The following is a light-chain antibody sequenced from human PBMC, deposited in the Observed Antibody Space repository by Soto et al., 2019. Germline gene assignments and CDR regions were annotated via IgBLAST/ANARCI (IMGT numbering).Light chain of an antibody. Sequence: DIQMTQSPSSLSASVGDRVTITCRASQCTRNDLGWYQQKPGKAPKRLIYAASSLLSQVPPRFSGSGSGTEFTLTISSLQPEDFAAYYCLYHNSDPSRPFGTVTKADIK. CDR1: QCTRND. V-gene: IGKV1-17*01. CDR3: LYHNSDPSRP. J-gene: IGKJ3*01. CDR2: AAS.